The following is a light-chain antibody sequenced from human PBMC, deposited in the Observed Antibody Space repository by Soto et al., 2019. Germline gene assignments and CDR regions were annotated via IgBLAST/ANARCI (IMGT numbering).Light chain of an antibody. Sequence: EIVLTQSPDTLSLSPGERATLSCRASQSVNSFLAWYQQKPGQAPRLLIYDASNRATGIPARFSGSGSGTDFTLTISSLETEDSAVYYCQQRSNWPTFGQGTKLEIK. CDR1: QSVNSF. J-gene: IGKJ2*01. CDR2: DAS. CDR3: QQRSNWPT. V-gene: IGKV3-11*01.